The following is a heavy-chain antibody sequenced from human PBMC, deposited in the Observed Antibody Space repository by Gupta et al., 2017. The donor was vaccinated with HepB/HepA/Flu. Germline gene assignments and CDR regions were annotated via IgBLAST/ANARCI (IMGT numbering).Heavy chain of an antibody. J-gene: IGHJ4*02. V-gene: IGHV3-23*01. Sequence: EVQLLESGGGLVQPGGSLRLSCAASGFTFSSYAMSWVRQAPGKGLEWVSAISGSGDLTYYADSVKGRFTISRDNSKDTLYLQMNGLRAEDTAVYYCAKGKTVGAPYYWGQGTLVTVSS. CDR2: ISGSGDLT. CDR3: AKGKTVGAPYY. D-gene: IGHD1-26*01. CDR1: GFTFSSYA.